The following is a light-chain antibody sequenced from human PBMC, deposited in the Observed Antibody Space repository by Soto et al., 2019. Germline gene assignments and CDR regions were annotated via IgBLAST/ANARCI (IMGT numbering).Light chain of an antibody. V-gene: IGKV3-20*01. CDR1: QTVRNNY. CDR3: QQFSSYPLT. J-gene: IGKJ4*01. CDR2: DAS. Sequence: EIVVTHSPCTLSLSPVGRAALSCRASQTVRNNYLAWYQQKPGQAPRLLIYDASSRATGIPDRFSGGGSGTDFTLTISRLEPEDFAVYYCQQFSSYPLTFGGGTKVDIK.